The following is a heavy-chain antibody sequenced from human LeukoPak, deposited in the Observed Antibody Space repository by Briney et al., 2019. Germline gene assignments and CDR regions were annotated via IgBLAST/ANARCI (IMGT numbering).Heavy chain of an antibody. D-gene: IGHD4-17*01. CDR1: GFTLSSYE. J-gene: IGHJ4*02. CDR3: ARLTTMTTIGGPFDY. CDR2: ITSSGNTI. Sequence: PGGSLRLSCAASGFTLSSYEMNWVRQAPGKGLEWVSYITSSGNTIYYADSVKGRFTISRDNAKNSLYLQMNSLRAEDTAVYYCARLTTMTTIGGPFDYWGQGTLVTVSS. V-gene: IGHV3-48*03.